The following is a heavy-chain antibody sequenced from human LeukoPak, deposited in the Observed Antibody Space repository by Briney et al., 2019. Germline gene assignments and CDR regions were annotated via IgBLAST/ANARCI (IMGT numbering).Heavy chain of an antibody. CDR3: AQCSGGSCYHEYDY. CDR2: ISGSGGST. V-gene: IGHV3-23*01. Sequence: GGSLRLSCAASGFTFSSYAMSWVRQAPGKGLEWVSAISGSGGSTYYADSVKGRFTISRDNSKNTLYLQMNGLRAEDTAVYYCAQCSGGSCYHEYDYWGQGTLVTVSS. D-gene: IGHD2-15*01. J-gene: IGHJ4*02. CDR1: GFTFSSYA.